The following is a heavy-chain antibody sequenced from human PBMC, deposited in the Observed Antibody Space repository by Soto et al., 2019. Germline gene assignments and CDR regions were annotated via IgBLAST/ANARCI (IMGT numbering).Heavy chain of an antibody. D-gene: IGHD3-22*01. CDR1: GFTLSGHY. CDR2: SRDKPQGYST. V-gene: IGHV3-72*01. Sequence: GSLRLSCAGSGFTLSGHYIDWVRQAPGKGLEWVGRSRDKPQGYSTAYAASVKGRFTTSRDESKNSAYLQMNSLKTEDTAVYYCVRATYFSDSSGYTRCLDYWGQGTLVTDSS. J-gene: IGHJ4*02. CDR3: VRATYFSDSSGYTRCLDY.